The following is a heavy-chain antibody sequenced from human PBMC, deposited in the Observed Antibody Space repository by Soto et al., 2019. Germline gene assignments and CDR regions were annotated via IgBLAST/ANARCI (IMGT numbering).Heavy chain of an antibody. CDR1: GGTFSSYA. D-gene: IGHD3-3*01. J-gene: IGHJ6*02. V-gene: IGHV1-69*01. Sequence: QVQLVQSGAEVKKPGSSVKVSCKASGGTFSSYAISWVRQAPGQGLEWMGGIIPIFGTANYAQKFQGRVTITVDESTSTAYMELSSLRSEDTAVYYCARGGYDFWSGDYYYYGMDVWGQGTTVTVSS. CDR2: IIPIFGTA. CDR3: ARGGYDFWSGDYYYYGMDV.